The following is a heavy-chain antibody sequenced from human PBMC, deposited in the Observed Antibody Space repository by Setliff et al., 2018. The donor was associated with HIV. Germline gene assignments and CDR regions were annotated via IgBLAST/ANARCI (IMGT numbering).Heavy chain of an antibody. V-gene: IGHV4-59*01. Sequence: GLEWIGYIYYSGDTNHNPSLRSRVTISVDTSQNRFSLRLTSVTAADTGVYFCARGRQDSYYDSTSYYWGDAFDIWGQGTRVTVSS. J-gene: IGHJ3*02. CDR2: IYYSGDT. CDR3: ARGRQDSYYDSTSYYWGDAFDI. D-gene: IGHD3-22*01.